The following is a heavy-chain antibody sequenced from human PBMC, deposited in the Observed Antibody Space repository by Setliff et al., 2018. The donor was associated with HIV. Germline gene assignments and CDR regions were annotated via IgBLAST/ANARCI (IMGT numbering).Heavy chain of an antibody. V-gene: IGHV4-59*08. Sequence: SETLSLTCTVSGGSMSSYYWSWIRQPPGKGLEWIGSIYYTGSTDYNPSLMSRVTISLDTPKNQFSLKLSSVTAADTAVYYCARSLGTIWGYDYWGQGTLVTVSS. CDR2: IYYTGST. J-gene: IGHJ4*02. CDR3: ARSLGTIWGYDY. D-gene: IGHD3-9*01. CDR1: GGSMSSYY.